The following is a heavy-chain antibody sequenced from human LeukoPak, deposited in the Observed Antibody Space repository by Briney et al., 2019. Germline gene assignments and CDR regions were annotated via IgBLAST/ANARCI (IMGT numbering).Heavy chain of an antibody. CDR1: GYTFTSSG. Sequence: GASVKVSCKASGYTFTSSGISWVRQAPGQGLEWMGWISPYNGNTNYAQKVQGRVTMTTDTSTSTAYMDLRSLTSDDTAVYYCARGLGTTTFADFGYWGQGTLVTVSS. D-gene: IGHD1-7*01. V-gene: IGHV1-18*01. CDR2: ISPYNGNT. J-gene: IGHJ4*02. CDR3: ARGLGTTTFADFGY.